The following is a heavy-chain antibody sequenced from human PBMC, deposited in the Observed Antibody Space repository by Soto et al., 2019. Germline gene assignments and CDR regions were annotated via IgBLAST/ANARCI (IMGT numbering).Heavy chain of an antibody. CDR1: GGSISSGGYY. J-gene: IGHJ6*02. Sequence: SETLSLTCTVSGGSISSGGYYWIWIRQHPGKGLEWIGYIYYSGSTYYNPSLKSRVTISVDTSKNHFSLKLISVTAADTAVYYCARDRGAAGIDVWGQGTMVTVSS. CDR2: IYYSGST. D-gene: IGHD1-26*01. CDR3: ARDRGAAGIDV. V-gene: IGHV4-31*03.